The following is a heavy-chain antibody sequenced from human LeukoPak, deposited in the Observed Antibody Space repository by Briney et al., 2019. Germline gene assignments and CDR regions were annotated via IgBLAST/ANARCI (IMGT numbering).Heavy chain of an antibody. D-gene: IGHD6-6*01. CDR3: ARDGAGSSLYMDV. V-gene: IGHV3-20*04. CDR2: INWNGGST. CDR1: GFTFDDYG. J-gene: IGHJ6*03. Sequence: GGSLRLSCAASGFTFDDYGMSWVRQAPGKGLEWVSGINWNGGSTGYADSVKGRFTIARDNAKNSLYLQMNSLRAEDTAVYYCARDGAGSSLYMDVWGKGTTVTVSS.